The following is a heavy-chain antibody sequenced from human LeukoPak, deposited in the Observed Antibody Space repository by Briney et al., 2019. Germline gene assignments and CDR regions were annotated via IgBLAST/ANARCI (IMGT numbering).Heavy chain of an antibody. D-gene: IGHD2/OR15-2a*01. CDR2: ISPHGISA. CDR3: ARVSFCPRCHFDY. J-gene: IGHJ4*02. CDR1: GFSFSSYW. V-gene: IGHV3-74*03. Sequence: GGTLRLSCAASGFSFSSYWMHWVREAPGKGRLWVARISPHGISALSAHSVRGRFTISRDNANTMLYRHLNSLRAEDTAVYYCARVSFCPRCHFDYWGQGTLVTVSS.